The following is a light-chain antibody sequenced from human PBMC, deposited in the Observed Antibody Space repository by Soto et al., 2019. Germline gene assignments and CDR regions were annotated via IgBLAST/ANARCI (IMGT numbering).Light chain of an antibody. CDR3: QHLRTYPFN. J-gene: IGKJ2*01. CDR1: QDISTS. Sequence: DIQLTQSPSFLSASVGDRVTVSCRASQDISTSLAWFQQKAGKVPQLLVYPASTLQDGVPSRFSGSGSGTYFTLTINNLQAEDFATYYCQHLRTYPFNFGQGTKLYIK. CDR2: PAS. V-gene: IGKV1-9*01.